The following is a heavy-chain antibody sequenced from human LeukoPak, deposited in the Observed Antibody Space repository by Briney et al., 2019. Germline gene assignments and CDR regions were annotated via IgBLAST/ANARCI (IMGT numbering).Heavy chain of an antibody. CDR2: VKEDGTTK. D-gene: IGHD2-15*01. CDR3: VSQEVVPH. V-gene: IGHV3-7*01. J-gene: IGHJ4*02. Sequence: QPGGSLRLSCAASGFSFTNYWMIWVRQAPGKGLEWVANVKEDGTTKQYVDSVKGRFTISRDNAKNSLYLQMDSLRAEDTAVYYCVSQEVVPHWGQGTLVSVSS. CDR1: GFSFTNYW.